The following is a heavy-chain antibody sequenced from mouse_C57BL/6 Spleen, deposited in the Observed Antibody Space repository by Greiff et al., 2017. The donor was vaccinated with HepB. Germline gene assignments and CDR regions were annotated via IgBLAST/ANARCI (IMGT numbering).Heavy chain of an antibody. V-gene: IGHV1-80*01. Sequence: QVQLQQSGAELVKPGASVKISCKASGYAFSSYWMNWVKQRPGKGLEWIGQIYPGDGDTNYNGKFKGKATLTADKSSSTAYMQLSSLTSEDSAVYFCARLGLGRCLYWYFDVWGTGTTVTVSS. J-gene: IGHJ1*03. D-gene: IGHD4-1*01. CDR2: IYPGDGDT. CDR1: GYAFSSYW. CDR3: ARLGLGRCLYWYFDV.